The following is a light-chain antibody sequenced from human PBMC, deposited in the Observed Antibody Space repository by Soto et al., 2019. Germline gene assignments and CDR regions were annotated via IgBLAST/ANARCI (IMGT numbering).Light chain of an antibody. CDR1: QSVSSNY. CDR3: QHYGSSLSIT. V-gene: IGKV3-20*01. J-gene: IGKJ5*01. CDR2: GAS. Sequence: ESVLTQSPGTLSLSPGERATLSCRASQSVSSNYLAWYQHKPGQAPRLLIYGASSRATGIPDRFSGSGCGTYFSLTISRLEPEDFAVYYCQHYGSSLSITFGQGTRLEIK.